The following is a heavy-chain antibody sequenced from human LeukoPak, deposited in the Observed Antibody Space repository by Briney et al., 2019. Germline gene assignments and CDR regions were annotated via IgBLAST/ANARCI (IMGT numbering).Heavy chain of an antibody. CDR2: TYYTGST. V-gene: IGHV4-61*08. CDR1: GGSVSSGAYY. CDR3: ASTIRIVGPTTFETPRGGVEPPDY. Sequence: SETLSLTCTVSGGSVSSGAYYWSWIRQPPGKGLEWIGFTYYTGSTGYNPSLKSRVTISVDTSKNQFSLKLRSVTAADTAVYYCASTIRIVGPTTFETPRGGVEPPDYWGQGTLVTVSS. D-gene: IGHD1-26*01. J-gene: IGHJ4*02.